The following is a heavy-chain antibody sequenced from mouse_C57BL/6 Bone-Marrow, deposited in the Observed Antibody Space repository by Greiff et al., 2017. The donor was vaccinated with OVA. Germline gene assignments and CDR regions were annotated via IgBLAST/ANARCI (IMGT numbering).Heavy chain of an antibody. CDR1: GYTFTSYW. CDR2: INPSNGGT. J-gene: IGHJ4*01. V-gene: IGHV1-53*01. Sequence: QVQLQQPGTELVKPGASVKLSCKASGYTFTSYWMHWVKQRPGQGLEWIGNINPSNGGTNYNEKFKSKATLTVDKSSSTAYMQLSSLTSEDSAVYYCARDGPALYGSSYTDAMDYWGQGTSVTVSS. D-gene: IGHD1-1*01. CDR3: ARDGPALYGSSYTDAMDY.